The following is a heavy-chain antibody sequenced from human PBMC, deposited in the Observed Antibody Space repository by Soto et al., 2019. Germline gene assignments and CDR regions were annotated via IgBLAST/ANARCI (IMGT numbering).Heavy chain of an antibody. Sequence: GGSLRLSCAASGFTFSSYSMNWVRQAPGKGLEWVSSISSSSSYIYYADSVKGRFTISRDNAKNSLYLQMNSLRAEDTAVYYCARVRCRGGSCYKKIRAPPPWGQGTLVTVSS. V-gene: IGHV3-21*01. CDR3: ARVRCRGGSCYKKIRAPPP. D-gene: IGHD2-15*01. J-gene: IGHJ4*02. CDR1: GFTFSSYS. CDR2: ISSSSSYI.